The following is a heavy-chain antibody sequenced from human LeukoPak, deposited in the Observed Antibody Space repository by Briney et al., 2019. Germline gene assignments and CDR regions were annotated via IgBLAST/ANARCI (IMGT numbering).Heavy chain of an antibody. V-gene: IGHV1-18*01. CDR1: GYTFTSYG. CDR3: ARTVRGVITDRDWYFDL. D-gene: IGHD3-10*01. J-gene: IGHJ2*01. CDR2: MSAYTGDA. Sequence: ASVKVSCKTSGYTFTSYGITWVRQAPGQGLEWMGWMSAYTGDANYAQNFQGRVTMTTDTSTSTAYMELRSLRSDDTAVYYCARTVRGVITDRDWYFDLWGRGTLVTVSS.